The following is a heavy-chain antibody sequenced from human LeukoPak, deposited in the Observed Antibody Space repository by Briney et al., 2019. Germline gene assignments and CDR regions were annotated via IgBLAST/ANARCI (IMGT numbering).Heavy chain of an antibody. V-gene: IGHV3-74*01. J-gene: IGHJ4*02. CDR3: ARGGLKPVDC. CDR2: INPDGSTS. Sequence: GGSLRLSCAASGFSFSTYWMHWVRQAPGKGLVWVARINPDGSTSSYADSVKGRLTISRDNAKNTLYLQMSSLKADDTAVYYCARGGLKPVDCWGQGTLVTVSS. D-gene: IGHD6-19*01. CDR1: GFSFSTYW.